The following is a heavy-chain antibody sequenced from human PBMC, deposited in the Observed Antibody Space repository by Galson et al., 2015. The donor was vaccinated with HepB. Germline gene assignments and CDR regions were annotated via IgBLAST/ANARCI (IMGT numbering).Heavy chain of an antibody. Sequence: SLRLSCAASGFTFSNYKMNWVRQAPGKGLEWISIIHSGGSTYYADSVKGRFTFSRDNSNNMLYLQMNSLRIEDTAVYYCARDSHASGWSSFDYWGLGTLVTVSS. CDR2: IHSGGST. D-gene: IGHD6-19*01. CDR3: ARDSHASGWSSFDY. V-gene: IGHV3-66*02. J-gene: IGHJ4*02. CDR1: GFTFSNYK.